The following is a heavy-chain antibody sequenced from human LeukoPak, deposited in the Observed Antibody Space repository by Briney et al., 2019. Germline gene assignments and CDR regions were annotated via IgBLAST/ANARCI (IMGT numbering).Heavy chain of an antibody. J-gene: IGHJ4*02. CDR3: ARDPRLEISGMVIDMLDY. CDR1: GFTFSSHI. CDR2: ISSSSTYI. D-gene: IGHD3-3*01. V-gene: IGHV3-21*01. Sequence: SGGSLRLSCAASGFTFSSHIMNWVRQAPGKGLEWVSYISSSSTYIYYAASVKGRFAISRDNARNSLFLQMNSLRAEDSGIYYCARDPRLEISGMVIDMLDYWGQGTLVTVSS.